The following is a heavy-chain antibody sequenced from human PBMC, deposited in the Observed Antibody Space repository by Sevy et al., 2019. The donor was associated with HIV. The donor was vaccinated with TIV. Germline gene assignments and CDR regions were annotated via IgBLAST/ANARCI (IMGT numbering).Heavy chain of an antibody. CDR3: AREEDAFDI. Sequence: ASVKVSCKASGYTFTSYYMHWVRQARGQGLEWMGKINPSGGSTSYAQKFQGRVTMTRDTSTSTFYMELSSLISEDTAVYYCAREEDAFDIWGQGTMVTVSS. V-gene: IGHV1-46*01. CDR2: INPSGGST. J-gene: IGHJ3*02. CDR1: GYTFTSYY.